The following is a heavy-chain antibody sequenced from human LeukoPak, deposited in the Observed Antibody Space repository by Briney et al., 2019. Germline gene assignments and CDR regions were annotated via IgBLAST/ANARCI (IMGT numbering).Heavy chain of an antibody. CDR1: SGSMNSYF. V-gene: IGHV4-4*07. Sequence: SETLSLTCTVSSGSMNSYFWTWVRQPAGKGLEWIGRISGGGTAYYNPSLESRVTISLDTSNNQFSLKVIFVTAADTAVYFCARGKEMTKTSGYYSFDYWGQGTVVSVSS. CDR2: ISGGGTA. J-gene: IGHJ4*02. D-gene: IGHD3-9*01. CDR3: ARGKEMTKTSGYYSFDY.